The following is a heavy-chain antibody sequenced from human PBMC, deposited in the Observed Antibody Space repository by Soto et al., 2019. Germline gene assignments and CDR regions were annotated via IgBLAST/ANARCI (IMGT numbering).Heavy chain of an antibody. Sequence: SETLSLTCDVSGTSVSSGSFYFHWIRQAPGKGLEWIGYIYHTGKTNYSPSLRSRTTISSDTSRNQFSLKVNSVTAADTAVYYCARAPYYDILTGMRWSYYSDSWGQGIHVTGSS. V-gene: IGHV4-61*01. D-gene: IGHD3-9*01. CDR3: ARAPYYDILTGMRWSYYSDS. CDR1: GTSVSSGSFY. CDR2: IYHTGKT. J-gene: IGHJ4*02.